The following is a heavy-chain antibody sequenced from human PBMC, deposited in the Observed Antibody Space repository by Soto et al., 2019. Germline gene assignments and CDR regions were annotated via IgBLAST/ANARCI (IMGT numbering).Heavy chain of an antibody. CDR1: GFTFSSYA. V-gene: IGHV3-23*01. J-gene: IGHJ2*01. D-gene: IGHD2-2*01. CDR2: ISGSGGST. Sequence: EVQLLESGGGLVQPGGSLRLSCAASGFTFSSYAMSWVRQAPGKGLEWVSAISGSGGSTSYAESVQGRFTISRDNSKNTLYLQMNSLRAEDKAVYYCAKTSTYQLLRYFDLWGRGTLVTVSS. CDR3: AKTSTYQLLRYFDL.